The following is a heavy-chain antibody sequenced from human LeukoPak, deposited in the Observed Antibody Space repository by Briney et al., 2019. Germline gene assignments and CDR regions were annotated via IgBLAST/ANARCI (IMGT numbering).Heavy chain of an antibody. CDR2: ISGSGANR. V-gene: IGHV3-23*01. J-gene: IGHJ4*02. CDR3: ARQGGPDY. CDR1: GFTFRNYA. Sequence: PGGSLRLSCAASGFTFRNYAMAWFRPAPGKGLEWVSAISGSGANRYFADSVKGRFTISRDNSRNALYLQMNSLRAEDTAVYFCARQGGPDYWGQGTLVTVSS.